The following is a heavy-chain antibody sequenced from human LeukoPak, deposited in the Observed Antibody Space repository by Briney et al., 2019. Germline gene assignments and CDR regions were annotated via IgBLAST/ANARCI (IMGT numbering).Heavy chain of an antibody. Sequence: SETLSLTCTVSGGSISSYYWSWIRQPPGKGLEWIGYIYYSGSTNYNPSLKSRVTISVDTSKNQFSLKLSSVTAADTAVYYCARGVYCSSTGCYYYYYYMDVWGKGTTVTVSS. CDR3: ARGVYCSSTGCYYYYYYMDV. D-gene: IGHD2-2*01. CDR2: IYYSGST. CDR1: GGSISSYY. V-gene: IGHV4-59*01. J-gene: IGHJ6*03.